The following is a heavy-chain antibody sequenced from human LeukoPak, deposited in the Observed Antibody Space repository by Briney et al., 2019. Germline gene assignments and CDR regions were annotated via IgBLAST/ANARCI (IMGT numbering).Heavy chain of an antibody. J-gene: IGHJ6*03. CDR1: RLIFSSYW. V-gene: IGHV3-74*01. CDR3: AGHYGSGRYHYYYMDV. CDR2: INSDGSST. D-gene: IGHD3-10*01. Sequence: GGSLRLSCAASRLIFSSYWMHWVRQARGKGLVRVSRINSDGSSTIYADSVKGRFTISRDYAKNTVYLQMNSLRVDDTAVYYCAGHYGSGRYHYYYMDVWGRGTTVTVSS.